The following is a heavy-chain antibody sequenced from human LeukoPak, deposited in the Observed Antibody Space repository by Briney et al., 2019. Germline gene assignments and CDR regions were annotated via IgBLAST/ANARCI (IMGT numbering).Heavy chain of an antibody. CDR3: ATLTTPGWFNP. Sequence: SETLSLTCTVSGYSISSGYYWGWIRQSPGKGLEWIGSIYNSGSTYYNPSLKSRVTISVDTSKNQFSLKLSSVTAADTAVYYCATLTTPGWFNPWGQGTLVTVSS. V-gene: IGHV4-38-2*02. CDR2: IYNSGST. J-gene: IGHJ5*02. CDR1: GYSISSGYY. D-gene: IGHD1-1*01.